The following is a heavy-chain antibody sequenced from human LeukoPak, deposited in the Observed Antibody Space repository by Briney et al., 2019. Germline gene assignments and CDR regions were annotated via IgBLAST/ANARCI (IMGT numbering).Heavy chain of an antibody. Sequence: SETLSLTCTVSGGSISSGGYYWSWIRQPPGKGLEWIGYIYHSGSTYYNPSLKSRVTISVDRSKNQFSLKLSSVTAADTAVYYCARDMNDVPAATYNWFDPWGQGTLVTVSS. CDR3: ARDMNDVPAATYNWFDP. CDR2: IYHSGST. CDR1: GGSISSGGYY. D-gene: IGHD2-2*01. J-gene: IGHJ5*02. V-gene: IGHV4-30-2*01.